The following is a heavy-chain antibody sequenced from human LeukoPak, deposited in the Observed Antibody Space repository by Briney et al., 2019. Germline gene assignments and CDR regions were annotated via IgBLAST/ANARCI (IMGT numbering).Heavy chain of an antibody. J-gene: IGHJ5*02. CDR2: IYYSGST. CDR3: ARHTSGWYPPYWFDP. V-gene: IGHV4-39*01. Sequence: SETLSLTCTVSGGSISSNTYYWAWMRQPPGKGLEWIGSIYYSGSTNYNPSLKSRVTISVDTSKNQFSLKLSSVTAADTAVYYCARHTSGWYPPYWFDPWGQGTLVTVSS. CDR1: GGSISSNTYY. D-gene: IGHD6-19*01.